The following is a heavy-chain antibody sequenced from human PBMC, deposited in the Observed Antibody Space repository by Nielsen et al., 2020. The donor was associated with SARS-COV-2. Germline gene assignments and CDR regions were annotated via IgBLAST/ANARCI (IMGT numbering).Heavy chain of an antibody. CDR1: GGSFSGYS. V-gene: IGHV4-34*01. CDR3: ARGDGAYCSSSDYYYYYGMNV. J-gene: IGHJ6*02. CDR2: FNHSAPT. D-gene: IGHD6-6*01. Sequence: SETLSLTCAVHGGSFSGYSWSWIRQPQGKGLEWIGEFNHSAPTHYNPSLKCRVTITVDTSKNQFSLKLSPVTAADTAVYYCARGDGAYCSSSDYYYYYGMNVCGQGTTVAVSS.